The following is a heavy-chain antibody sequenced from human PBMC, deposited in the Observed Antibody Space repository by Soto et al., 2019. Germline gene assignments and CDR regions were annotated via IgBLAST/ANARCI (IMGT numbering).Heavy chain of an antibody. CDR3: TRDNNWSYDY. CDR2: IGPSGSGT. V-gene: IGHV3-74*01. CDR1: GFTFSSHW. D-gene: IGHD1-1*01. J-gene: IGHJ4*02. Sequence: EVQLVESWGGLVQPGGSLRLSCAASGFTFSSHWMHWVRQAPGKGLVWVSHIGPSGSGTRDADSVQGRFTISRDNARNTLYLQMNSLRDEDTAVYYCTRDNNWSYDYWGQGILVTVSS.